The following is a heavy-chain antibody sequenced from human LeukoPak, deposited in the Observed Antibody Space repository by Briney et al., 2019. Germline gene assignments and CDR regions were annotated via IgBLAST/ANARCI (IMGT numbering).Heavy chain of an antibody. V-gene: IGHV3-23*01. D-gene: IGHD6-19*01. CDR2: ISGSGGTT. J-gene: IGHJ4*02. CDR1: GFTFSSYA. Sequence: GGSLRLSCAAYGFTFSSYAMTWVRQGPGKGLEWVSAISGSGGTTYYADSVKGRFTISRDNPKDTLYLQMNSLRAEDTAVYYCAKASQWLAFDYWGQGTLATVSS. CDR3: AKASQWLAFDY.